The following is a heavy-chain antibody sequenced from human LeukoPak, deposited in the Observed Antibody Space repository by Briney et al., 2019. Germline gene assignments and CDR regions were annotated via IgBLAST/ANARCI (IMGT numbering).Heavy chain of an antibody. CDR2: IGTAGDT. D-gene: IGHD6-13*01. CDR3: ARGRHYSSSWTNWFDP. J-gene: IGHJ5*02. Sequence: GGSLRLSCAASGFTFSSYDMHWVRQATGKGLEWVSAIGTAGDTYYPGSVKGRFTISRENAKNSLYLQMNSLRAGDTAVYYCARGRHYSSSWTNWFDPWGQGTLVTASS. V-gene: IGHV3-13*01. CDR1: GFTFSSYD.